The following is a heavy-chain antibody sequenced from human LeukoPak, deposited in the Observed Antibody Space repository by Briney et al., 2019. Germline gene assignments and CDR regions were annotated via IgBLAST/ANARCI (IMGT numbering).Heavy chain of an antibody. CDR2: INPSGGST. V-gene: IGHV1-46*01. J-gene: IGHJ6*02. CDR3: ARVRITMVRGVIVNGMDV. Sequence: ASVKVSCKASGYTFTSYYMHWVRQAPGQGLEWMGIINPSGGSTSYAQKFQGRVTMTRDTSTSTVYMELSSLRSEDTAVYYCARVRITMVRGVIVNGMDVWGQGTTVTVSS. D-gene: IGHD3-10*01. CDR1: GYTFTSYY.